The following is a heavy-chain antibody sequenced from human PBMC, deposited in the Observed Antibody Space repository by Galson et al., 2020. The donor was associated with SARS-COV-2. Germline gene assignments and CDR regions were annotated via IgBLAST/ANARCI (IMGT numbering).Heavy chain of an antibody. V-gene: IGHV4-34*01. J-gene: IGHJ3*02. D-gene: IGHD3-9*01. Sequence: SETLSLTCAVYGGSFSGYYWSWIRQPPGKGLEWIGEINHSGSTNYNPSLKSRVTISVDTSKNQFSLKLSSVTAADTAVYYCARAWDFDWLFPDAFDIWGQGTVVTVSS. CDR3: ARAWDFDWLFPDAFDI. CDR1: GGSFSGYY. CDR2: INHSGST.